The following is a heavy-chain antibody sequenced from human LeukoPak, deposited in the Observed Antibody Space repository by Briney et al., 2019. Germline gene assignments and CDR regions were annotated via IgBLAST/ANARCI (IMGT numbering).Heavy chain of an antibody. J-gene: IGHJ4*02. V-gene: IGHV3-30*03. D-gene: IGHD2-21*02. CDR1: GFKFSSYD. CDR2: ITYDGSNK. CDR3: ARDAVVTL. Sequence: GSLRLSCAASGFKFSSYDMHWVRQAPGTGLEWVAVITYDGSNKYYADSVKGRFTISRDNSKNTLYLQMDSLRAEDTAVYYCARDAVVTLWGQGTLVTVSS.